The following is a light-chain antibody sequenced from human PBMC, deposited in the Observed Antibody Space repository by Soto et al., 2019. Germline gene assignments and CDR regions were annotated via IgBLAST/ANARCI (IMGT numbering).Light chain of an antibody. CDR2: GAT. V-gene: IGKV3-20*01. J-gene: IGKJ4*01. CDR1: QHVTTTY. Sequence: IVLTQSPATLSLSPGERATLSCTASQHVTTTYIAWYQQKFGQAPRLLIYGATTRATGTPDRFTGGGVGTDSTLNLSRVEPEDIAVYYCQKYDSPFTFGEGTKVEMK. CDR3: QKYDSPFT.